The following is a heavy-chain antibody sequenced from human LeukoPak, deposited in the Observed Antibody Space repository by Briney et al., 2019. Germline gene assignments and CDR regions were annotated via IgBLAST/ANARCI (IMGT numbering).Heavy chain of an antibody. CDR2: IDPSDSYT. D-gene: IGHD6-13*01. CDR3: ARHESKSIAAATP. CDR1: GYSFTSYW. Sequence: TGESLRISCKGSGYSFTSYWISWVRQMPGKGLEWMGRIDPSDSYTNYGPSFQGHVTISADKSISTAYLQWSSLKASDTAMYYCARHESKSIAAATPWGQGTLVTVSS. V-gene: IGHV5-10-1*01. J-gene: IGHJ5*02.